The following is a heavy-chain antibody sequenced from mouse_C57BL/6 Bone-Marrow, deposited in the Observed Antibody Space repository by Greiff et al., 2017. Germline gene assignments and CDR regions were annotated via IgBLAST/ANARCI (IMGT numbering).Heavy chain of an antibody. CDR2: ISYSGST. Sequence: EVNLVESGPGMVKPSQSLSLTCTVTGYSITSGYDWHWIRHFPGNKLEWMGYISYSGSTNYNPSLKSRISITHDTSKNHFFLKLNSVTTEDTATYYCARETYYSNYYAMDYWGQGTSVTVSS. V-gene: IGHV3-1*01. J-gene: IGHJ4*01. D-gene: IGHD2-5*01. CDR3: ARETYYSNYYAMDY. CDR1: GYSITSGYD.